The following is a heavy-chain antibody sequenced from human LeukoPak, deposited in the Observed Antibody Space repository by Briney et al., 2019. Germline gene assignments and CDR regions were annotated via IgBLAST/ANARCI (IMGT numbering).Heavy chain of an antibody. CDR1: GGSISSYY. CDR3: AKRKGYDSSGYQVHAFDI. Sequence: SETLSLTCTVSGGSISSYYWSWIRQPAGKGLEWIGRIYTSGSTNYNPSLKSRVTMSVDTSKNQFSLKLSSVTAADTAVYYCAKRKGYDSSGYQVHAFDIWGQGTMVTVSS. J-gene: IGHJ3*02. D-gene: IGHD3-22*01. CDR2: IYTSGST. V-gene: IGHV4-4*07.